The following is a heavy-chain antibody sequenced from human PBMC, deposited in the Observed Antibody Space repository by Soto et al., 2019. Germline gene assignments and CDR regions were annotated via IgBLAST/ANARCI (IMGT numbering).Heavy chain of an antibody. D-gene: IGHD2-15*01. CDR2: ISYDGSDK. CDR3: ARDFSMVVVAPGY. V-gene: IGHV3-30-3*01. CDR1: GFTFSSYA. J-gene: IGHJ4*02. Sequence: PGGSLRLSCAASGFTFSSYAMHWVRQAPGKGLEWVAVISYDGSDKYYADSVKGRFTISRDNSKDTVYLQMNSLRAEDTAVYYCARDFSMVVVAPGYWGQGTLVTFSS.